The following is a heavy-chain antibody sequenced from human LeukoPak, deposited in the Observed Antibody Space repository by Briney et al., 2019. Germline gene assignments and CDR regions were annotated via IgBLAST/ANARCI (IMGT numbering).Heavy chain of an antibody. CDR2: VKRKTHGGTT. Sequence: GRSLRLSCAASEFTFSDAWMSWVRQAPGKGLEWVCRVKRKTHGGTTQYGAPVKGRFAISRDDWKNTLYLQMNSLKTEDTGVYFCTTEVVVTSYFDYRGQGALVTVSS. CDR1: EFTFSDAW. CDR3: TTEVVVTSYFDY. V-gene: IGHV3-15*01. D-gene: IGHD2-21*02. J-gene: IGHJ4*02.